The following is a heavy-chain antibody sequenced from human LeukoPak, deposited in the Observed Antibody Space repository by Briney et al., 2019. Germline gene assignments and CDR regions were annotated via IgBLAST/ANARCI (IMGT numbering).Heavy chain of an antibody. CDR1: GDSIITNHW. CDR3: ARHPLTGEKGYYFDY. V-gene: IGHV4-4*02. J-gene: IGHJ4*02. D-gene: IGHD7-27*01. CDR2: IYHSGST. Sequence: SETLSLTGAVSGDSIITNHWWSWVRQPPGKGLEWIGEIYHSGSTNYNPSLKSRVTISVETSKNQFSLKLSSVTAADTAVYYCARHPLTGEKGYYFDYWGQGTLVTVSS.